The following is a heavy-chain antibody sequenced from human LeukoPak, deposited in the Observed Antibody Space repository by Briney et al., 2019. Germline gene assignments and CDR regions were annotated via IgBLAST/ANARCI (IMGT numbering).Heavy chain of an antibody. CDR2: ISGSGGST. V-gene: IGHV3-23*01. D-gene: IGHD2-2*01. Sequence: GGSLRLSCAASGSTFSSNAMNWVRQAPGKGLEWVSAISGSGGSTYYADSVKGRFTISRDNSKNTLYLQMNSLRAEDTAVYYCAKGPIVVVPAASLWGQGTLVTVSS. CDR3: AKGPIVVVPAASL. CDR1: GSTFSSNA. J-gene: IGHJ4*02.